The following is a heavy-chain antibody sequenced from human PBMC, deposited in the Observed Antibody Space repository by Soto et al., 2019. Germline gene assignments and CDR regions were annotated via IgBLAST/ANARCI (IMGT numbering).Heavy chain of an antibody. J-gene: IGHJ5*02. D-gene: IGHD2-2*01. CDR2: ISSSSSYI. V-gene: IGHV3-21*01. Sequence: EVQLVESGGGLVKPGGSLRLSCAASGFTFSSYSMNWVRQAPGKGLEWVSSISSSSSYIYYADSVKGRFTISRDNAKNSLALQMNRLRSEDTAVYYCARMPGYCISTRCLGWFDPWGQGTLVTVSS. CDR1: GFTFSSYS. CDR3: ARMPGYCISTRCLGWFDP.